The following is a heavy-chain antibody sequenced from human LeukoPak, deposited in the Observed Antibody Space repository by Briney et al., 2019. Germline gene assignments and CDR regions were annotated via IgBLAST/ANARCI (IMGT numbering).Heavy chain of an antibody. D-gene: IGHD6-13*01. CDR1: GFIFSSYA. Sequence: GGSLILSCAASGFIFSSYAMSWVRQAPGKGPEWVSGISGSGGSTNYADSVKGRFTISRDNSKNTLFLQMNSLRAEDTAIYYCAKSGSTSWTRYYLDSWGQGTLVTVSS. CDR2: ISGSGGST. J-gene: IGHJ4*02. CDR3: AKSGSTSWTRYYLDS. V-gene: IGHV3-23*01.